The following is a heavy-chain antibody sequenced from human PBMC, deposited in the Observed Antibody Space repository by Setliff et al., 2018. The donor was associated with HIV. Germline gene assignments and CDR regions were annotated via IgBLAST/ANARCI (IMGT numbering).Heavy chain of an antibody. CDR3: ARGPIRYSSGVRWFLGVESWYSGIDY. CDR1: DGSLSSYY. CDR2: INDSETT. V-gene: IGHV4-34*01. D-gene: IGHD2-15*01. Sequence: SETLSLTCAVYDGSLSSYYWSWIRQSTGKGLEWIGEINDSETTNYNPSLESRVTMLIDMSKNQLSLKLSSVTAADTAVYFCARGPIRYSSGVRWFLGVESWYSGIDYWGQGTRVTVSS. J-gene: IGHJ4*02.